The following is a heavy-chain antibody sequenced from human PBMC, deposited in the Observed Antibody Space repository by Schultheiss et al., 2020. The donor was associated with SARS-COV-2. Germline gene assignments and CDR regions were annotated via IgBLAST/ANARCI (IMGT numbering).Heavy chain of an antibody. CDR3: ARDIDSSSWYYYYYGMDV. J-gene: IGHJ6*02. CDR1: GGSISSYY. D-gene: IGHD6-13*01. V-gene: IGHV4-59*01. Sequence: SETLSLTCTVSGGSISSYYWSWIRQPPGKGLEWIGYIYYSGSTNYNPSLKSRVTISVDTSKNQFSLKLSSVTAADTAVYYCARDIDSSSWYYYYYGMDVWGQGTTVTVSS. CDR2: IYYSGST.